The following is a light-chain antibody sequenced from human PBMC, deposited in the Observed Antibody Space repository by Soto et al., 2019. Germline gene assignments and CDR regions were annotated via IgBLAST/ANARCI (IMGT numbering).Light chain of an antibody. V-gene: IGKV1-27*01. CDR2: GAS. J-gene: IGKJ4*01. CDR3: QKYHSAPLT. CDR1: QGIRNY. Sequence: DIQMTQSPSSLSASVGDRVTISCRASQGIRNYLAWYQQKPGKVPRLLIYGASTLQSGVPSRFSGSGSVTDFPLTISSLQPEDVATYYCQKYHSAPLTFGGGTKVES.